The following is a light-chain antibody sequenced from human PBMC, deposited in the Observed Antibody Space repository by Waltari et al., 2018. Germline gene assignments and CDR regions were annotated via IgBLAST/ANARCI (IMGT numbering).Light chain of an antibody. V-gene: IGKV1-39*01. Sequence: QMTQSPSSLSASVGDRVTITCRASQTIFNYLNWYQHRPGKAPTLLIYGASSLQSGVPSRFSGSGSGTEFTLTISSLQPEDFATYFCQQGYSTAGGTFGPGTKVDMK. CDR2: GAS. CDR3: QQGYSTAGGT. CDR1: QTIFNY. J-gene: IGKJ3*01.